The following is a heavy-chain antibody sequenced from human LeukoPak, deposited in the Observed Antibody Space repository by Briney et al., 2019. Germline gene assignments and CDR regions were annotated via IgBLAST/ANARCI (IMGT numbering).Heavy chain of an antibody. Sequence: PSETLSLTCTVSGGSISSYYWSWIRQPPGKGLEWIGYIYYSGSTNYNPSLKSRVTISVDTSKNQFSLKLSSVTAADTAVYYCARRAGTKFDYWGQGTLVTVSS. CDR3: ARRAGTKFDY. D-gene: IGHD1-1*01. CDR1: GGSISSYY. CDR2: IYYSGST. J-gene: IGHJ4*02. V-gene: IGHV4-59*08.